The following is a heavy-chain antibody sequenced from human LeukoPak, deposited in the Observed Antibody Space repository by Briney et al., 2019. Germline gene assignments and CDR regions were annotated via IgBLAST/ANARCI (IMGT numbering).Heavy chain of an antibody. J-gene: IGHJ5*02. CDR3: ARPRAVTTRGYWFDP. CDR1: GGSFSGYY. Sequence: PSETLSLTCAVYGGSFSGYYWSWIRQPPGKGLEWIGEINHSGSTNYNPSVKSRVTISVDTSKNQFSLKLSSVTAADTAVYYCARPRAVTTRGYWFDPWGQGTLVTVSS. CDR2: INHSGST. V-gene: IGHV4-34*01. D-gene: IGHD4-17*01.